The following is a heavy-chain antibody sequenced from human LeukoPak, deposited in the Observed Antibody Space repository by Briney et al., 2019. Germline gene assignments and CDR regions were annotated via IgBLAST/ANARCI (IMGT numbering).Heavy chain of an antibody. D-gene: IGHD2-2*01. CDR2: TYYRSKWYN. V-gene: IGHV6-1*01. Sequence: SQTLSLTCAISGDSVSSNSAAWNWIRQSPSRGLEWLGRTYYRSKWYNDYAVSVKSRITINPDTSKNQFSLQLNSVTPEDTAVYYCARDRDIVVVPAALTYYYGMDVWGQGTTVTVSS. J-gene: IGHJ6*02. CDR3: ARDRDIVVVPAALTYYYGMDV. CDR1: GDSVSSNSAA.